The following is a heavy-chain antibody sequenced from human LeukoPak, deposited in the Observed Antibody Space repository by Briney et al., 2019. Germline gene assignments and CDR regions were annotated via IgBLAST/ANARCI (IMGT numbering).Heavy chain of an antibody. V-gene: IGHV1-18*04. CDR3: ARDFGYYGSGSYYWFDP. CDR2: ISAYNGNT. Sequence: ASVKVSCKASGYTFTSYGISWVRQAPGQGLEGMGWISAYNGNTNYAQKLQGRVTMTTDTSTSTAYMELRSLRSDDTAVYYCARDFGYYGSGSYYWFDPWGQGTLVTVSS. J-gene: IGHJ5*02. CDR1: GYTFTSYG. D-gene: IGHD3-10*01.